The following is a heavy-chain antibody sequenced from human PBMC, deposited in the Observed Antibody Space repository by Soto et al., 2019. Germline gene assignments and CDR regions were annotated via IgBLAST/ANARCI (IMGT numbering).Heavy chain of an antibody. Sequence: QVQLQVSAPGLVKPSETLSLTCTVSGDSISAYSWSWVRQPPGKGLEWIGNIHYNENTKYNPSLKSRVTMSVDTSKNQFSLRLISVTAAATANYFCAREGNLGRWLQPLDFWGQGTLVTVSS. CDR1: GDSISAYS. J-gene: IGHJ4*02. CDR2: IHYNENT. D-gene: IGHD5-12*01. V-gene: IGHV4-59*01. CDR3: AREGNLGRWLQPLDF.